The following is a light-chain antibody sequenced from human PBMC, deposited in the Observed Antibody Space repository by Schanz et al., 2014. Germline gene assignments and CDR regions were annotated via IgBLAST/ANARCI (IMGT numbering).Light chain of an antibody. J-gene: IGLJ3*02. CDR2: DVS. CDR1: SSDVGGYND. Sequence: QSALTQPASVSGSPGQSITISCTGTSSDVGGYNDVSWYQQHPGKAPKLMIYDVSNRPSGVSNRFSASKSGNTASLTISGLQAEDEADYYCSSYTISITPRVFGGGTKVTVL. V-gene: IGLV2-14*01. CDR3: SSYTISITPRV.